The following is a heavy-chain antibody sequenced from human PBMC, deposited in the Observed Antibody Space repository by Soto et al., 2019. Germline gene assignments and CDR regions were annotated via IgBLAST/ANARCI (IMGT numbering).Heavy chain of an antibody. CDR1: GFTFSDKY. V-gene: IGHV3-11*01. Sequence: QVQLVESGGGLVKPGGSLRLSCAASGFTFSDKYMSWIRQAPGKGLEWVSYISSSGSTIYYVDSVKGRFIISRDNAKNSVYLQMNSLRAEDTAVYYCASRYSGYVLFDYWGHGTLVTVSS. CDR3: ASRYSGYVLFDY. J-gene: IGHJ4*01. CDR2: ISSSGSTI. D-gene: IGHD5-12*01.